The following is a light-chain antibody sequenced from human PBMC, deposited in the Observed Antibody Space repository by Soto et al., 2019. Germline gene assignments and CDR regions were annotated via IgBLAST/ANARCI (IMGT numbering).Light chain of an antibody. Sequence: DIQINQSPSPLSAYLGDRVTITCRASQTITRWMAWYQQKPGKAPKLLIYDASSLESGVPSRFSGSGSGTEFTLTISSLQPDDSATYYCQQYNSYWTFGQGTKVDIK. CDR3: QQYNSYWT. CDR1: QTITRW. CDR2: DAS. V-gene: IGKV1-5*01. J-gene: IGKJ1*01.